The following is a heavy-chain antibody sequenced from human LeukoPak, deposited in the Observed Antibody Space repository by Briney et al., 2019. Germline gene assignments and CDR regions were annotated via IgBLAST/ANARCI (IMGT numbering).Heavy chain of an antibody. V-gene: IGHV4-34*01. J-gene: IGHJ3*02. CDR2: INHSGST. CDR3: ARGPWELLDDAFDI. CDR1: GGSFSGYY. D-gene: IGHD1-26*01. Sequence: SETLSLTCAVYGGSFSGYYWSWIRQPPGKGLEWIGEINHSGSTNYNPSLKSRVTISVDTSKNQFSLKLSPVTAADTAVYYCARGPWELLDDAFDIWGQGTMVTVSS.